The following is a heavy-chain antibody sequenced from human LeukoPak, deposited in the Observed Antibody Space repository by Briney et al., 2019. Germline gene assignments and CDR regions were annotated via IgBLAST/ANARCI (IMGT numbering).Heavy chain of an antibody. CDR1: GYTLTELS. V-gene: IGHV1-24*01. J-gene: IGHJ4*02. CDR2: FDPEDGET. D-gene: IGHD5-18*01. CDR3: ATTVDTAMVIAY. Sequence: ASVKVSCKVSGYTLTELSMHWVRQAPGKGLDWRGGFDPEDGETIYAQKFQGRVTMTEDTSTDTAYMELSSLRSEDTAVYYCATTVDTAMVIAYWGQGTLVTVSS.